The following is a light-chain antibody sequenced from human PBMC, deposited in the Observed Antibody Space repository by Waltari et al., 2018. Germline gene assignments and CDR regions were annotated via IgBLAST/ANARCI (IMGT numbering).Light chain of an antibody. V-gene: IGKV1-9*01. CDR2: AAS. J-gene: IGKJ4*01. CDR3: QQFNSYPLT. CDR1: QGIRSF. Sequence: IQLTQSPSSLSASAGDRVAITCRASQGIRSFLAWYPQKPGKAPKRLIYAASTLQSRVPSRFSGSGSGTDFSLTISSLQPEDFATYYCQQFNSYPLTFGGGTKVEIK.